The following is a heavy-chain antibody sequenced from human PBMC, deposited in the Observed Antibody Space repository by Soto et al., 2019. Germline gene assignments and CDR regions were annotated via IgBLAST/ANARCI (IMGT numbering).Heavy chain of an antibody. Sequence: GSLRLSCAASGFTFSDYYMSWIRQAPGKGLEWVSYISSSGSTIYYADSVKGRFTISRDNAKNSLYLQMNSLRAEDTAVYYCARDPEFYGSGRDNWFDPWGQGTLVTVSS. J-gene: IGHJ5*02. CDR1: GFTFSDYY. CDR2: ISSSGSTI. CDR3: ARDPEFYGSGRDNWFDP. V-gene: IGHV3-11*01. D-gene: IGHD3-10*01.